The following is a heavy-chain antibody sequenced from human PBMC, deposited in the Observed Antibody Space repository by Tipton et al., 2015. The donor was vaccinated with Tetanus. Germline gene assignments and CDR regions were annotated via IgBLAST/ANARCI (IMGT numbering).Heavy chain of an antibody. CDR2: IFHSGST. Sequence: TLSLTCNVSGDSIRRSYWSWIRQPPGKGLEWIGHIFHSGSTNYNPSLKSRVTMSIDTSERQFSLKLTSVTAADTAVYYCATVGLVTASVKYWGQGTLVTVSS. J-gene: IGHJ4*01. CDR3: ATVGLVTASVKY. CDR1: GDSIRRSY. D-gene: IGHD2-21*02. V-gene: IGHV4-59*12.